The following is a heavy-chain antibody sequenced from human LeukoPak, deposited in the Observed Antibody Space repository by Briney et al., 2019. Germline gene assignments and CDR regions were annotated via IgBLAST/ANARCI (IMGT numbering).Heavy chain of an antibody. J-gene: IGHJ4*02. Sequence: SETLSLTCTVSGGSISSSSYYWGWIRQPPGKGLEWIGSIYYSGSTYYNPSLKSRVTISVDTSKNQFSLKLSSVTAADTAVYYCARGGGGDLYSSSWYSNDYWGQGTLVTVSS. CDR3: ARGGGGDLYSSSWYSNDY. D-gene: IGHD6-13*01. V-gene: IGHV4-39*07. CDR1: GGSISSSSYY. CDR2: IYYSGST.